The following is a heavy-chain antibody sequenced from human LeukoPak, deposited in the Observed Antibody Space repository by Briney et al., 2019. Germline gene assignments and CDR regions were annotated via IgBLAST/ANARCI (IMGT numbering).Heavy chain of an antibody. V-gene: IGHV3-33*01. CDR3: ARGDRSSWFNFDY. Sequence: PGGSLRLSCAVSGFTFSSYVMHWVRQAPGKGLEWVAVTWYDGTNKYFADSVRGRFSISRDNSKNTLYLHMNSLRAEDTAVYYCARGDRSSWFNFDYWGQGTLVTVSS. CDR2: TWYDGTNK. D-gene: IGHD6-13*01. CDR1: GFTFSSYV. J-gene: IGHJ4*02.